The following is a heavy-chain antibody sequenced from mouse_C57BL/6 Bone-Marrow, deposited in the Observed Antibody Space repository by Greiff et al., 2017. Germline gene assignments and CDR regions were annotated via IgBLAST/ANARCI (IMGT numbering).Heavy chain of an antibody. J-gene: IGHJ4*01. Sequence: QVQLQQSGAELVRPGASVKLSCKASGYTFTDYYINWVKQRPGQGLEWIARIYPGSGNTYYNETFKGKATLTAEKSSSTAYMQLSSLTSEDSAVYFWARKGEASDLLHPYYAMDYWGQGTSVTVSS. D-gene: IGHD2-10*01. CDR2: IYPGSGNT. CDR1: GYTFTDYY. V-gene: IGHV1-76*01. CDR3: ARKGEASDLLHPYYAMDY.